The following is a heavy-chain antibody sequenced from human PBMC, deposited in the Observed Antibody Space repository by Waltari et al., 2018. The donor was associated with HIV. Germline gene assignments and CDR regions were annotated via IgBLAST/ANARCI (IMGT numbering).Heavy chain of an antibody. CDR3: GKDLTPGGLDV. J-gene: IGHJ6*02. CDR1: GFTFDKYA. V-gene: IGHV3-9*01. Sequence: EVQLVESGGGLVQPGGSLRLSCAVSGFTFDKYALHWVRQVPGKGLEGVSGFSLDSDRIDYADSVKGRFTVSRDNAKNSLYLQMNSLRVEDTALYYCGKDLTPGGLDVWGQGTTVIVSS. CDR2: FSLDSDRI.